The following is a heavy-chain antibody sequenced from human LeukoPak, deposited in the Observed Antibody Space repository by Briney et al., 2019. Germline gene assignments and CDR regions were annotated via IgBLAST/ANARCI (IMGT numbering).Heavy chain of an antibody. J-gene: IGHJ4*02. CDR1: GFSFAYYA. CDR3: ARESETSGWYDY. V-gene: IGHV3-43*02. Sequence: GGSLRLSCAASGFSFAYYAMHWVRQAPGKGLEWVSLISGDGGSTFYADSVRGRFTISRDNTRKSLSLQMSSLRSEDTALYYCARESETSGWYDYWGQGTLVTVSS. CDR2: ISGDGGST. D-gene: IGHD6-19*01.